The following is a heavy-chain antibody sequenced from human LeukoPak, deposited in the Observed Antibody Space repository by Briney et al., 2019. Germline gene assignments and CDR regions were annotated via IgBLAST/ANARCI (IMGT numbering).Heavy chain of an antibody. J-gene: IGHJ5*02. CDR3: ARVAARGSSPRSWFDP. CDR2: IYYSGST. D-gene: IGHD6-6*01. CDR1: GGSISSHY. V-gene: IGHV4-59*11. Sequence: PSETLSLTCTVSGGSISSHYWSWMRQPPGKGLEWIGYIYYSGSTNYNPSLKSRVTISVDTSKNQFSLKLSSVTAADTAVYYCARVAARGSSPRSWFDPWGQGTLVTVSS.